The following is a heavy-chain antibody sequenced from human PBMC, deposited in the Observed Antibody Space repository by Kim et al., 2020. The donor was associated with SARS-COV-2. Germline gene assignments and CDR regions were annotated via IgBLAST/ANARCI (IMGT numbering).Heavy chain of an antibody. D-gene: IGHD3-16*01. CDR3: ARRGTRAMSTLLEP. CDR2: LYYGGST. Sequence: SETLSLTCTVSGGSISSSSGYYWGWLRQPPGKGLEWIGDLYYGGSTYYNPSLKSRVTISADTSKNQFSLNLSSVTAADTAVYYCARRGTRAMSTLLEPWGQGTLITVSS. CDR1: GGSISSSSGYY. J-gene: IGHJ5*02. V-gene: IGHV4-39*01.